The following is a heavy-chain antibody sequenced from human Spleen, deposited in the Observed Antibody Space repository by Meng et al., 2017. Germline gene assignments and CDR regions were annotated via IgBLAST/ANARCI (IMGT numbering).Heavy chain of an antibody. D-gene: IGHD3-10*01. V-gene: IGHV3-43*01. CDR1: GFIFHEHT. Sequence: GESLKISCAASGFIFHEHTMHWVRQAPGKGLEWVSLISGDGGSTYFAGSVRGRFTISRDNAKNSLYLQMNSLRAEDTAVYYCARGQYGSGSYFLYYYGMDVWGQGTTVTVSS. J-gene: IGHJ6*02. CDR2: ISGDGGST. CDR3: ARGQYGSGSYFLYYYGMDV.